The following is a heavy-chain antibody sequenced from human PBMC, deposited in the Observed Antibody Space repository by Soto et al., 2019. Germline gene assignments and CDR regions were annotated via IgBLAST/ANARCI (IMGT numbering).Heavy chain of an antibody. CDR1: GFTFSSYG. V-gene: IGHV3-30*18. D-gene: IGHD1-1*01. J-gene: IGHJ4*02. CDR2: ISYDGSNK. Sequence: GGSLRLSCAASGFTFSSYGMHWVRQAPGKGLEWVAVISYDGSNKYYADSVKGRFTISRDNSKNTLYLQMNSLRAEDTAVYYCAKDVGLQHGSFDDWGQGTLVTVSS. CDR3: AKDVGLQHGSFDD.